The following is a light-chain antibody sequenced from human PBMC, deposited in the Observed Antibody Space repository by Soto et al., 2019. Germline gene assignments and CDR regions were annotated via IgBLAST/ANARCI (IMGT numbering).Light chain of an antibody. Sequence: QSVLTQPPSASGTPGQRVTISCSGTTSNIGHNYVCWYQQLPGSTPKLLILRSGQRPSGVPDRFSGSKSGTSASLTIGGLRSEDEADYYCASWDDSLSGFVFGTGTKLTVL. V-gene: IGLV1-47*01. CDR1: TSNIGHNY. CDR2: RSG. CDR3: ASWDDSLSGFV. J-gene: IGLJ1*01.